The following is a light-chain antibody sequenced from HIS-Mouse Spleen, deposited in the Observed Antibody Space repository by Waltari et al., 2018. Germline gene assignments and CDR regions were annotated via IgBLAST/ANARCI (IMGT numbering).Light chain of an antibody. CDR1: QSVSSSY. CDR3: QQYGRA. V-gene: IGKV3-20*01. J-gene: IGKJ3*01. Sequence: EIVLTQSPGTLSLSPGERATLSCRASQSVSSSYLAWYQQKPGQAPRLLIYGASSRATGIPDRFSGSGSGTDFTLTISRLEPEDFAVYHCQQYGRAFGPGTKVDIK. CDR2: GAS.